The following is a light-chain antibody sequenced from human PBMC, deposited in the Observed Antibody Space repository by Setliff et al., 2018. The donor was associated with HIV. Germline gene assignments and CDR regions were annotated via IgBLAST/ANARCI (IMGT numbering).Light chain of an antibody. CDR2: NVN. Sequence: QSVLAQPASVSGSPGQSITISCTGTRSDVGGYDYVSWYQHHPGKAPKLIIYNVNKRPSGVSNRLSGSKSGSTASLTISGLQAEDEADYYCTSYTTSSSPYVFGTGTKVTVL. J-gene: IGLJ1*01. CDR1: RSDVGGYDY. CDR3: TSYTTSSSPYV. V-gene: IGLV2-14*03.